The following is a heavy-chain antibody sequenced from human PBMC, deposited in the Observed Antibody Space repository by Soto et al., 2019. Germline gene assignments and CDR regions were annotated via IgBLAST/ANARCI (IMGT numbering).Heavy chain of an antibody. CDR1: GFTFSSYS. Sequence: EVQLVESGGGLVKPGGSLRLSCAASGFTFSSYSMNWVRQAPGKGLEWVSSISSSSSYIYYADSVKGRFTISRDNAKNSLYLQMNSLRAEDTAVYYCARDSDSSGYYYGAFDIWGQGTMVTVSS. CDR2: ISSSSSYI. V-gene: IGHV3-21*01. D-gene: IGHD3-22*01. CDR3: ARDSDSSGYYYGAFDI. J-gene: IGHJ3*02.